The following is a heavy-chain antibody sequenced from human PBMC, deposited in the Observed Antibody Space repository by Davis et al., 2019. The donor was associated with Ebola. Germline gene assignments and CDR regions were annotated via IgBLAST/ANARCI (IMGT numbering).Heavy chain of an antibody. CDR3: AHRHIYSTSGSFDS. Sequence: SGPTLVKPTQTLTLTCTISGFSLSTSSVGVGWIRQPPGKALEWLALIFWDDDRRYSPSLQSRLTITKDTSKNQVVLTMTNVDPVDTATYFCAHRHIYSTSGSFDSWGQGTLVTVSS. D-gene: IGHD3-10*01. CDR1: GFSLSTSSVG. V-gene: IGHV2-5*02. J-gene: IGHJ4*02. CDR2: IFWDDDR.